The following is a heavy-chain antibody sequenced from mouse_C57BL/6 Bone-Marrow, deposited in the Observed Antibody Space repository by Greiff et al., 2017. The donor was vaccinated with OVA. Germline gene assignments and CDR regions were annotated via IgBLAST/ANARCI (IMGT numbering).Heavy chain of an antibody. CDR3: ARGGYGYGPSY. V-gene: IGHV1-80*01. CDR2: IYPGDGDT. Sequence: VKLMESGAELVKPGASVKISCKASGYAFSSYWMNWVKQRPGKGLEWIGQIYPGDGDTNYNGKFKGKATLTADKSSSTAYMQLSSLTSEDSAVYFCARGGYGYGPSYWGQGTTLTVSS. J-gene: IGHJ2*01. D-gene: IGHD1-1*02. CDR1: GYAFSSYW.